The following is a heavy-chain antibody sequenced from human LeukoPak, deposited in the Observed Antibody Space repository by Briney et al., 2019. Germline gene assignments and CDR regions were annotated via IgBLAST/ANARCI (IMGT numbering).Heavy chain of an antibody. CDR2: IYYSGST. CDR1: GGSISSGGYY. V-gene: IGHV4-31*03. D-gene: IGHD1-7*01. J-gene: IGHJ5*02. Sequence: PSQTLSLTCTVSGGSISSGGYYWSWIRQHPGKGLEWIGYIYYSGSTYYNPSLKSRVTISVDTSKNQSSLKLSSVTAADTAVYYCARGGHNWNYVGFDPWGQGTLVTVSS. CDR3: ARGGHNWNYVGFDP.